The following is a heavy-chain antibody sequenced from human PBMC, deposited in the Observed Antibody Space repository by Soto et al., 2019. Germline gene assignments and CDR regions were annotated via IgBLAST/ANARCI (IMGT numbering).Heavy chain of an antibody. D-gene: IGHD1-1*01. Sequence: QVQLVESGGGVVQPGRSLRLSCAASGFTFSSYGMHWVRQAPGKGLEWVALISYDGSNKYYADSVKGRFTISRDNSKNTLYLQMNSLRAEDTAVYYCAKQGSGNTRYNDAFDIWGQGTMVTVSS. CDR2: ISYDGSNK. J-gene: IGHJ3*02. V-gene: IGHV3-30*18. CDR3: AKQGSGNTRYNDAFDI. CDR1: GFTFSSYG.